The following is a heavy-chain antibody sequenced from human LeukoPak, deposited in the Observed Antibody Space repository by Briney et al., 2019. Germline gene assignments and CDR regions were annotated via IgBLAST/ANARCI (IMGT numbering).Heavy chain of an antibody. J-gene: IGHJ4*02. CDR3: ARESGSGSRNDDEADY. Sequence: GGSLRLSRAASGFTFSSYSMNWVRQAPGKGLEWVSSISSSSSYIYYADSVKGRFTISRDNAKNSLYLQMNSLRAEDTAVYYCARESGSGSRNDDEADYWGQGTLVTVSS. CDR1: GFTFSSYS. CDR2: ISSSSSYI. V-gene: IGHV3-21*01. D-gene: IGHD3-10*01.